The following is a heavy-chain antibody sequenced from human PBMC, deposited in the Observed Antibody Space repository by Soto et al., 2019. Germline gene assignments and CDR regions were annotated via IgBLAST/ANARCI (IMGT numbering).Heavy chain of an antibody. V-gene: IGHV1-8*01. CDR3: ARWYGDPFFDY. CDR1: GYTFTSYD. J-gene: IGHJ4*02. Sequence: QVQLVQSGAEVKKPGASVKVSCKASGYTFTSYDINWVRQATGQGLEWMGWMNPNSGNTGYAEKFQGRVNMTRNTSLSTAYMELSSLRSEDSAGDYCARWYGDPFFDYWGQGTLVTVSS. D-gene: IGHD4-17*01. CDR2: MNPNSGNT.